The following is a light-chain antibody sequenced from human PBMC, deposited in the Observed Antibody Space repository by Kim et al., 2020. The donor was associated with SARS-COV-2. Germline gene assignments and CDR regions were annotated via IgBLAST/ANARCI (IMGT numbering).Light chain of an antibody. V-gene: IGKV1-5*03. CDR3: KQYNTYPLT. CDR2: KLS. J-gene: IGKJ4*01. Sequence: DIQMTQSPSTLSASVGDRVTITCWASQSIDNWLAWYQQKPGKAPKLLIYKLSNLQRGVPSRFSGSGSGTEFSLTISSLQPDDFATYYCKQYNTYPLTFGGGTKVEIK. CDR1: QSIDNW.